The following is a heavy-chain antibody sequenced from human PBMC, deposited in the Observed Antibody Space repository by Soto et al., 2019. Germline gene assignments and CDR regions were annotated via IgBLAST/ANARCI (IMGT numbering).Heavy chain of an antibody. D-gene: IGHD3-3*01. CDR3: TRGGVATRTFDY. J-gene: IGHJ4*02. CDR1: GYSFTSYW. V-gene: IGHV5-10-1*01. CDR2: IDPSDSYT. Sequence: GESLKISCKGSGYSFTSYWISWVRQMPGKGLEWMGRIDPSDSYTNYSPSFQGHVTISADKSISTAYLQWSSLKASDTATYYCTRGGVATRTFDYWGQGTLVTVSS.